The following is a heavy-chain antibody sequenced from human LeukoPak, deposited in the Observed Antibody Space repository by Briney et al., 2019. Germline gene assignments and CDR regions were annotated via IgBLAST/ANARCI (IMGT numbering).Heavy chain of an antibody. CDR3: AKDWLKDDAFDI. J-gene: IGHJ3*02. V-gene: IGHV3-43*02. CDR2: ISGDGGST. Sequence: GGSLRLSCAASGFTFDDYAMHWVRQAPGKGLEWVSLISGDGGSTYYANSVKGRFAISRDNSKNSLYLQMNSLRTEDTALYYCAKDWLKDDAFDIWGQGTMVTVSS. CDR1: GFTFDDYA. D-gene: IGHD3-16*01.